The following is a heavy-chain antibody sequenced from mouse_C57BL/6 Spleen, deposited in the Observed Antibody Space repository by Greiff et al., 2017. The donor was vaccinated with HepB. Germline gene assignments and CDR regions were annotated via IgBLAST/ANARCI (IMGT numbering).Heavy chain of an antibody. V-gene: IGHV1-22*01. CDR3: AREDYDYSYAMDY. CDR1: GYTFTDYN. D-gene: IGHD2-4*01. J-gene: IGHJ4*01. Sequence: VQLQQSGPELVKPGASVKMSCKASGYTFTDYNMHWVKQSHGKSLEWIGYINPNNGGTSYNQKFKGKATLTVNKSSSTAYMELRSLTSEDSAVYYCAREDYDYSYAMDYWGQGTSVTVSS. CDR2: INPNNGGT.